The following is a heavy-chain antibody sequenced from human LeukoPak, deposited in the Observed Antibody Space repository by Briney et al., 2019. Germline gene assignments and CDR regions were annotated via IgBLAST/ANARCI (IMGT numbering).Heavy chain of an antibody. CDR1: GFTFSSYS. Sequence: PGGSLRLSCAASGFTFSSYSVNWVRQAPGKGLEWVSSISSSSSYTYYADSVKGRFTISRDNAKNSLYLQMNSLRAEDTAVYYCARVDTAMGFFDYWGQGTLVTVSS. CDR3: ARVDTAMGFFDY. J-gene: IGHJ4*02. CDR2: ISSSSSYT. V-gene: IGHV3-21*01. D-gene: IGHD5-18*01.